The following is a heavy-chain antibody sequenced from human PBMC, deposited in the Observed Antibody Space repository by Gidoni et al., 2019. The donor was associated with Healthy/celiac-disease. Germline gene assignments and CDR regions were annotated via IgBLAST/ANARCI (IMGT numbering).Heavy chain of an antibody. Sequence: EVQLLESGGGLVQPGGSLRLSCAASGVTLSSSAMSCVRQAPGQGLEWVSAISGSGGSTYYADSVKGRFTISRDNSKNTLYLQMNSLRAEDTAVYYCAKAGVVPAAIARSWFDPWGQGTLVTVSS. CDR3: AKAGVVPAAIARSWFDP. CDR1: GVTLSSSA. V-gene: IGHV3-23*01. J-gene: IGHJ5*02. CDR2: ISGSGGST. D-gene: IGHD2-2*01.